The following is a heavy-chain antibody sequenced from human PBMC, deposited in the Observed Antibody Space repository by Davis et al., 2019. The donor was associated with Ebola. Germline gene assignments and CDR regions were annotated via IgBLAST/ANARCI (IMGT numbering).Heavy chain of an antibody. CDR2: INHSGST. CDR3: ARDSRLRLGEYYYYYYGMDV. Sequence: SQTLSLTCAVYGGSFSGYYRSWIRQPPGKGLEWIGEINHSGSTNYNPSLKSRVTISVDTSKNQFSLKLSSVTAADTAVYYCARDSRLRLGEYYYYYYGMDVWGQGTTVTVSS. D-gene: IGHD3-16*01. J-gene: IGHJ6*02. V-gene: IGHV4-34*01. CDR1: GGSFSGYY.